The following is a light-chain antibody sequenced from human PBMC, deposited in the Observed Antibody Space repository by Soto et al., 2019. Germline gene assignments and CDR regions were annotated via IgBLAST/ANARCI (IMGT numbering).Light chain of an antibody. CDR3: QQYGSSPRT. V-gene: IGKV3-20*01. CDR1: QSVGSNY. J-gene: IGKJ1*01. Sequence: EIVLTQSPGTLSLSPGDRATLSCRASQSVGSNYVAWYQHKSGQAPRLLIYGASIRATGIPDNFSGSGSGTDVTLAISRLEPEDFAVYYCQQYGSSPRTFGQGTKVEIK. CDR2: GAS.